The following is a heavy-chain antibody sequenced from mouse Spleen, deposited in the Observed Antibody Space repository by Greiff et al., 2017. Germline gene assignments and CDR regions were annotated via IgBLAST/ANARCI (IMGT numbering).Heavy chain of an antibody. CDR2: ISSGGSYT. Sequence: EVQLVESGGGLVKPGGSLKLSCAASGFTFSSYAMSWVRQTPEKRLEWVATISSGGSYTYYPDSVKGRFTISRDNAKNTLYLQMSSLRSEDTAMYYCARGEGDYDWYFDVWGAGTTVTVSS. J-gene: IGHJ1*01. CDR1: GFTFSSYA. CDR3: ARGEGDYDWYFDV. V-gene: IGHV5-9-3*01. D-gene: IGHD2-4*01.